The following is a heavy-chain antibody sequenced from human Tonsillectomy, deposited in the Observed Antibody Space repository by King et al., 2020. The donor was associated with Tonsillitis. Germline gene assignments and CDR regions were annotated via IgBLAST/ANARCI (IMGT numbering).Heavy chain of an antibody. D-gene: IGHD5-18*01. J-gene: IGHJ4*02. Sequence: EVQLLESGGGLVQPGGSLRLSCAASGFTFSSSAMRWVRQAPGKGLEWVSAISGSGFSTYFADSVKGRFTISRDNSKNVLYLQMSSLRAEDTAVYFCAKDWVQLWFSGGQGTLVTVSS. CDR3: AKDWVQLWFS. CDR1: GFTFSSSA. V-gene: IGHV3-23*01. CDR2: ISGSGFST.